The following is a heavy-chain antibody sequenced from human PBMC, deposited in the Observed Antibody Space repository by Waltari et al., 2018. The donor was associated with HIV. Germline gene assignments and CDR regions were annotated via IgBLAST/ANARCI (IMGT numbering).Heavy chain of an antibody. V-gene: IGHV4-61*02. CDR2: LYTSGST. Sequence: QVQLQESGPGLVKPSQTLSLTCTVSGGPISSGSYPWSWIRQPAGKGLEWIGRLYTSGSTDYNPSLKSRATISGDTSKNQFSLKLSSVTAADTAVYYCARAVVGGYDLGNNWFDPWGQGTLVTVSS. J-gene: IGHJ5*02. CDR3: ARAVVGGYDLGNNWFDP. CDR1: GGPISSGSYP. D-gene: IGHD5-12*01.